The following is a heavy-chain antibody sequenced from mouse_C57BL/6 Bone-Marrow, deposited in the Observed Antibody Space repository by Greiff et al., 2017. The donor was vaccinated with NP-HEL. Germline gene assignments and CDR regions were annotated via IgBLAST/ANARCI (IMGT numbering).Heavy chain of an antibody. CDR2: ISYSGST. Sequence: EVKVEESGPGMVKPSQSLSLTCTVTGYSITSGYDWHWIRHFPGNKLEWMGYISYSGSTNYNPSLKSRISITHDTSKNHFFLKLNSVTTEDTATYYCARGTDGYNYYAMDYWGQGTSVTVSS. CDR3: ARGTDGYNYYAMDY. D-gene: IGHD2-3*01. J-gene: IGHJ4*01. V-gene: IGHV3-1*01. CDR1: GYSITSGYD.